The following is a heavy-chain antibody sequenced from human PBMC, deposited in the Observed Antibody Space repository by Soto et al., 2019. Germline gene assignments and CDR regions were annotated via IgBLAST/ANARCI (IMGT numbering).Heavy chain of an antibody. CDR3: RYYGSGSYDFDY. V-gene: IGHV3-43*02. CDR1: GFTFDDYA. J-gene: IGHJ4*02. D-gene: IGHD3-10*01. CDR2: ISGDGGST. Sequence: GGSLRLSCAASGFTFDDYAMHWVRQAPGKGLEWVSLISGDGGSTHYADSVKGRFTISRDNSKNSLYLQMNSLRTEDTALYYCRYYGSGSYDFDYWGQGTLVTVSS.